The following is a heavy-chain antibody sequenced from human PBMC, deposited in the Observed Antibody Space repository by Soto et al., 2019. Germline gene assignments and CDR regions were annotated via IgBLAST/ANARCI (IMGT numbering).Heavy chain of an antibody. CDR1: GYTFTGYY. J-gene: IGHJ6*02. D-gene: IGHD3-10*01. CDR3: ARTNYGSGSYYYGMDV. Sequence: ASVKVSCKASGYTFTGYYMHWVRQAPGQGLEWMGWINPNSGGTNYAQKFQGRVTMTRDTSISTAYMELSRLRSDDTAVYYCARTNYGSGSYYYGMDVWGQGTTVTVSS. CDR2: INPNSGGT. V-gene: IGHV1-2*02.